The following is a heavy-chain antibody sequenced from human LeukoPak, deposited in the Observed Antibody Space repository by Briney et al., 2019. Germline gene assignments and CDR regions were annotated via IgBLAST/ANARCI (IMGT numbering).Heavy chain of an antibody. J-gene: IGHJ4*02. CDR2: IRSSGGST. D-gene: IGHD3-22*01. Sequence: GGSLRLSCTASGFTFSSYAMSWVRQAPGKGLEWVSSIRSSGGSTYYADSVKGRFTISRDNSMNTLHLQMDSLRAEDTAVYFCAKDRRSSGYWGSTDYWGQGTLVTVSS. CDR3: AKDRRSSGYWGSTDY. V-gene: IGHV3-23*01. CDR1: GFTFSSYA.